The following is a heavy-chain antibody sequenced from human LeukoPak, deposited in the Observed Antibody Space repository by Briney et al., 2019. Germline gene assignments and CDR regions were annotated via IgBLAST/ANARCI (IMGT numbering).Heavy chain of an antibody. Sequence: GGSLRLSCAASGFTFSSYSMNWVRQAPGKGLEWVSSISSSSSYIYYADSVKGRFTISRDKAKNSLYLQMNSLRAEDTAVYYCARPYCSSTSCYTGIGYWGQGTLVTVSS. CDR3: ARPYCSSTSCYTGIGY. J-gene: IGHJ4*02. CDR2: ISSSSSYI. CDR1: GFTFSSYS. D-gene: IGHD2-2*02. V-gene: IGHV3-21*01.